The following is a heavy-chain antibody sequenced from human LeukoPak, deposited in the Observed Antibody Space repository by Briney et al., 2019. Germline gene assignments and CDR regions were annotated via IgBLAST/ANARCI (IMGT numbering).Heavy chain of an antibody. CDR2: ISGDGAST. CDR1: GFTFSSYV. J-gene: IGHJ4*02. V-gene: IGHV3-64*05. D-gene: IGHD2-15*01. CDR3: VYQVQGVVE. Sequence: GGSLRLSCSASGFTFSSYVMYWVRQAPAKGLEYVSGISGDGASTYFADSVKGRFTISRDNSKNTLYVQMTSLRAEDTAVYYCVYQVQGVVEWGQGTLVTVSS.